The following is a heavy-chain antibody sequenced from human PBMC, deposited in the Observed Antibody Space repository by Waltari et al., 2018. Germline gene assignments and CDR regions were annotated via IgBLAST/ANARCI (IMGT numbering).Heavy chain of an antibody. CDR3: ARLFNHYIDV. J-gene: IGHJ6*03. Sequence: QLQLQESGPGLVKSSETLSLICSVPGGSLSTINFYWGWIRQTPGKGLEWIGSVHYTGNPYYNPPLKHRVTISVDSSKNEFSLRLRSVTASDTAVYYCARLFNHYIDVWGRGTAVTVSS. CDR1: GGSLSTINFY. CDR2: VHYTGNP. V-gene: IGHV4-39*01.